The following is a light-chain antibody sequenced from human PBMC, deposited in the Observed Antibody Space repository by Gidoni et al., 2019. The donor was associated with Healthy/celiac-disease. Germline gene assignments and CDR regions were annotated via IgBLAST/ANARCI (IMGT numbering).Light chain of an antibody. CDR1: NIGSKS. V-gene: IGLV3-21*02. CDR3: QVWDSSSDHPVV. CDR2: DDS. Sequence: SYALTHPPSVPVAPGQTARITCGGNNIGSKSVHWYQPKPGQAPVLVVYDDSDRPSGIPERFSGSNSGNTATLTISRVEAGDEADYYCQVWDSSSDHPVVFGGGTKLTVL. J-gene: IGLJ2*01.